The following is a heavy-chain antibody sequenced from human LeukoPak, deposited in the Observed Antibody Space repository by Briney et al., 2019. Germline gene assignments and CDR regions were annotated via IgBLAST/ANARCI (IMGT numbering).Heavy chain of an antibody. J-gene: IGHJ4*02. CDR2: ISSSSSYI. CDR3: ARLMVRGVDYYFDY. D-gene: IGHD3-10*01. CDR1: GFTFSSYS. Sequence: GGSLRLSCAASGFTFSSYSMNWVRQAPGKGLEWVSSISSSSSYIYYADSVKGRFTISGDNAKNSLYLQMNSLRAEDTAVYYCARLMVRGVDYYFDYWGQGTLVTVSS. V-gene: IGHV3-21*01.